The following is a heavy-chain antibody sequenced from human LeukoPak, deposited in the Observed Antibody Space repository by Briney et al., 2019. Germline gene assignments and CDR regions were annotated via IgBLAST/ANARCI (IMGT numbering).Heavy chain of an antibody. CDR3: ARVGGQQLGPPRH. CDR1: GDTFTGSF. D-gene: IGHD6-13*01. V-gene: IGHV1-2*02. CDR2: ISSNTGGT. Sequence: ASVKVSCKTSGDTFTGSFIHWMRQAPGQGLEWMGWISSNTGGTLFAQKFQGRVTMTRDTSISTAYMELSRLRSDDTAVYYCARVGGQQLGPPRHWGQGTLVTVSS. J-gene: IGHJ4*02.